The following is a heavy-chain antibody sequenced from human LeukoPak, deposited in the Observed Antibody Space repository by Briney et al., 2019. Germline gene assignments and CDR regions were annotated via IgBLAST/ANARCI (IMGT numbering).Heavy chain of an antibody. CDR3: ARDKIVGATYFDY. Sequence: GGSLRLSCTASGFIFENYYMTWIRQAPGKGPQWVSYISKADNTIYYADSVKGRFTVSRDNDKNSIYLQMNSLRAEDTAVYYCARDKIVGATYFDYWGQGALVTVSS. J-gene: IGHJ4*02. V-gene: IGHV3-11*04. CDR1: GFIFENYY. D-gene: IGHD1-26*01. CDR2: ISKADNTI.